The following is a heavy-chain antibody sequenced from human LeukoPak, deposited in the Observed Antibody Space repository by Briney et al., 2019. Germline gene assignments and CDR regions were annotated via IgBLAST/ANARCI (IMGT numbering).Heavy chain of an antibody. J-gene: IGHJ4*02. V-gene: IGHV3-74*01. CDR2: INSDGSWT. CDR1: GNYW. D-gene: IGHD2-2*01. CDR3: VSFYETY. Sequence: GGSLRLSCAASGNYWMHWVRQAPGKGPVWVSHINSDGSWTSYADSVKGRFTISKDNAKNTVYLQMNNLRAEDTAVYYCVSFYETYWGRGTLVTVSS.